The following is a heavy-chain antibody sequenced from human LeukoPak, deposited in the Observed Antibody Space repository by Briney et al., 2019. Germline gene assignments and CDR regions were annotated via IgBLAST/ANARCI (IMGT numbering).Heavy chain of an antibody. V-gene: IGHV1-2*02. CDR2: INPHSGGT. CDR1: GYTFTGYY. J-gene: IGHJ6*03. Sequence: GASVKVSCKASGYTFTGYYIHWVRQAPGQGLEWMGWINPHSGGTNYAQKFQGRVTMTRDMSTSTVYMELSSLRSEDTAVYYCARDRRWELLWNYYYYMDVWGKGTTVTVSS. D-gene: IGHD1-26*01. CDR3: ARDRRWELLWNYYYYMDV.